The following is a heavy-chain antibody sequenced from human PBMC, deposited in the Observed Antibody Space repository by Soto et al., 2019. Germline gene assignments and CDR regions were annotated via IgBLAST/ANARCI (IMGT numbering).Heavy chain of an antibody. J-gene: IGHJ6*02. D-gene: IGHD2-8*01. V-gene: IGHV3-21*01. Sequence: PGGSLRLSCAASGFTFSSYSMNWVRQAPGKGLEWVSSISSSSSYIYYADSVKGRFTISRDNAKNSLYLQMNSLRAEDTAVYYCAKDTDIVLMVYARNYYYYGMDVWGQGTTVTVSS. CDR2: ISSSSSYI. CDR1: GFTFSSYS. CDR3: AKDTDIVLMVYARNYYYYGMDV.